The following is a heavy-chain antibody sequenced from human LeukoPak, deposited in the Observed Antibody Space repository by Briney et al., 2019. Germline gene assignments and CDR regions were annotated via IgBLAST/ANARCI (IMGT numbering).Heavy chain of an antibody. D-gene: IGHD4-17*01. V-gene: IGHV3-30*18. CDR2: LSYDGTNT. Sequence: GGSLRLSCVASGFTFSSYSMQWVRQTPGKGLEWVGILSYDGTNTYYGESVKGRFTISRDNSQNTVYLQMNSLRAGDTAVYYCAKGGTSVTRYVDYWGQGTLVTVSS. CDR3: AKGGTSVTRYVDY. CDR1: GFTFSSYS. J-gene: IGHJ4*02.